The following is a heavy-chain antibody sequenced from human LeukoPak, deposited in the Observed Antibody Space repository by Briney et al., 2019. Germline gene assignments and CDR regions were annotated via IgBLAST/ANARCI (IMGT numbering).Heavy chain of an antibody. V-gene: IGHV4-4*09. CDR2: IYSSGST. Sequence: SETLSFTCTVSGGSISRYFLSWIRQPPGKELGWIGYIYSSGSTSYNPSLKSRVTISVDTSKNQFSLRLTSVTAADTAVYYCARGGSRVFDFWGQGTLVTVSS. CDR1: GGSISRYF. J-gene: IGHJ4*02. D-gene: IGHD2-2*01. CDR3: ARGGSRVFDF.